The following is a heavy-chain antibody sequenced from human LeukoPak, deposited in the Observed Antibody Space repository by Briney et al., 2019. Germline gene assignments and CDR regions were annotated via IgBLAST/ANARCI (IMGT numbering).Heavy chain of an antibody. Sequence: SQTLSLTCAVSGGSISSGGYSWSWIRQPPGKGLEWIGYIYHSGSTYYNPSLKSRVTISVDRSKNQFSLKLSSVTAADTAVYYCGRVGGYYGMDVWGQGTTVTVSS. V-gene: IGHV4-30-2*01. D-gene: IGHD3-16*01. J-gene: IGHJ6*02. CDR1: GGSISSGGYS. CDR3: GRVGGYYGMDV. CDR2: IYHSGST.